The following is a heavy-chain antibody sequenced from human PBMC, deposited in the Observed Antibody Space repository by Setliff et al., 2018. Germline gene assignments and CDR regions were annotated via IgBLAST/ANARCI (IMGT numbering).Heavy chain of an antibody. D-gene: IGHD3-9*01. J-gene: IGHJ4*02. V-gene: IGHV4-34*01. CDR2: IYHSGST. CDR3: ARGPLLTYYDILTGYFLPH. Sequence: PSETLSLTCAVYGGSFSTYYWIWIRQPPGKGLEWIGEIYHSGSTNYNPSLKSRVTISVDKSKNQFSLKLSSVTAADTAVYYCARGPLLTYYDILTGYFLPHWGQGTLVTVSS. CDR1: GGSFSTYY.